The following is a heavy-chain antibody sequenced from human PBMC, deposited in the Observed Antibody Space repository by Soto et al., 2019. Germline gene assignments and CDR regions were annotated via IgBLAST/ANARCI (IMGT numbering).Heavy chain of an antibody. J-gene: IGHJ5*02. D-gene: IGHD1-7*01. Sequence: SETLSLTCTFSGGSISSGGYYLSWIRQHPGKGLEWIGYIYYSGSTYYNPSLKSRVTISVDTSKNQFSLKLSSVTAADTAVYYCARCGAAGTTGVRAWFDPWGQGTLVTVSS. CDR1: GGSISSGGYY. V-gene: IGHV4-31*03. CDR3: ARCGAAGTTGVRAWFDP. CDR2: IYYSGST.